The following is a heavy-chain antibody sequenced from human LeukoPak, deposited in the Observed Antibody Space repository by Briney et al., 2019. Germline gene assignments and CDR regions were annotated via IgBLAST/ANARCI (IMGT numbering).Heavy chain of an antibody. Sequence: ASVKVSCKASGYTFTSHHIHWVRQAPGQGHEWMGIINPSGGSTNYGQKFQGRVTMTRDTSISTAYMELSRLRSDDTAVYYCARGDILTGYYSSGDAFDIWGQGTMVTVSS. J-gene: IGHJ3*02. CDR1: GYTFTSHH. CDR3: ARGDILTGYYSSGDAFDI. CDR2: INPSGGST. V-gene: IGHV1-2*02. D-gene: IGHD3-9*01.